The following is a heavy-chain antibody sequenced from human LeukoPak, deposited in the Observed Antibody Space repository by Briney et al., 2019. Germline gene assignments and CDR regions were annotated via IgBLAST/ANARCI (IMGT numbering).Heavy chain of an antibody. V-gene: IGHV3-74*01. D-gene: IGHD5-18*01. CDR2: VKGDGRTT. J-gene: IGHJ4*02. Sequence: GGSLRLSCAASGLTFSDFWMHWVRQPPGKGLVWVALVKGDGRTTIYADSVKGRFTISRDNATNTLYLQMNSLRADDSGVYYCATGHSYGYDYWGQGVLVTVSS. CDR1: GLTFSDFW. CDR3: ATGHSYGYDY.